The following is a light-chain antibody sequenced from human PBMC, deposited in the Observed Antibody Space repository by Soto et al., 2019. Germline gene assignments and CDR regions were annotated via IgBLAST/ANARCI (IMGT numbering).Light chain of an antibody. Sequence: DIQMTQSPSSLSASVGDRVTITCQASQDISNYLNWYQQKPGKAPKLLIYDASNLETGVPSRFSGSGSGTDFNFTISSLQPEDIATYYCQQYDNLPLGFGGGTKVEIK. CDR2: DAS. V-gene: IGKV1-33*01. CDR1: QDISNY. CDR3: QQYDNLPLG. J-gene: IGKJ4*01.